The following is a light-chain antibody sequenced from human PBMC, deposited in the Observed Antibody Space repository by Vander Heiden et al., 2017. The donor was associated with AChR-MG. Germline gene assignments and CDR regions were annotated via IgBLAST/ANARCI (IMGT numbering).Light chain of an antibody. V-gene: IGKV3-11*01. J-gene: IGKJ5*01. CDR1: QSVSSY. CDR2: DAS. CDR3: QQRSNWPV. Sequence: EIVLTQSPATLSLSPGERATLSCRARQSVSSYLAWYQQKPGQAPRLLIYDASNRASGIPARFSGSGSGTDFTLTISSLEPEDFAVYYCQQRSNWPVFGQGTRLEIK.